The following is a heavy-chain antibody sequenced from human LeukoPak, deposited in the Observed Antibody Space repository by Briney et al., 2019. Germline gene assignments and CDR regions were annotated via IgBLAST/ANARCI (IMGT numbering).Heavy chain of an antibody. D-gene: IGHD3-10*01. CDR3: AREAYDSGSFRTDYYYMDV. J-gene: IGHJ6*03. Sequence: ASVKVSCKASGYTFTGYYMHWVRQAPGQGLEWMGWINPNSGGTNYAQKFQGRVTMTMDTSISTGYMELSRLRSDDTAVYYCAREAYDSGSFRTDYYYMDVWGKGTTVTISS. V-gene: IGHV1-2*02. CDR1: GYTFTGYY. CDR2: INPNSGGT.